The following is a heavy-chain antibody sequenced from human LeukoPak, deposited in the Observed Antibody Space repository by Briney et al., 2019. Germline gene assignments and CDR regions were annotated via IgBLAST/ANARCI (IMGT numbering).Heavy chain of an antibody. Sequence: PGGSLRLSCAVSGFTVSTNYMSWVRQAPGKGLEWVSVIYSGGSIYYADSVKGRFTISRDNSKNTVYLQMNSLRADDSAVYYCAGGSGTFYFGNYWGQGTLVTVSS. J-gene: IGHJ4*02. CDR1: GFTVSTNY. CDR3: AGGSGTFYFGNY. V-gene: IGHV3-53*01. D-gene: IGHD1-26*01. CDR2: IYSGGSI.